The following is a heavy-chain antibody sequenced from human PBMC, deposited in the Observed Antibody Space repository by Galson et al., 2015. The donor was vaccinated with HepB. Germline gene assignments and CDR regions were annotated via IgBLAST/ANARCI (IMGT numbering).Heavy chain of an antibody. Sequence: SVKVSCKASGYTFISYLIHWVRQAPGQGLEWMGWINLNNGDTQYSQRFQGRITITRDTSASTAYMELSSLRSEDTAMIYCARDDGAFDVWGQGTMVTVSS. J-gene: IGHJ3*01. V-gene: IGHV1-3*01. CDR3: ARDDGAFDV. D-gene: IGHD5-24*01. CDR1: GYTFISYL. CDR2: INLNNGDT.